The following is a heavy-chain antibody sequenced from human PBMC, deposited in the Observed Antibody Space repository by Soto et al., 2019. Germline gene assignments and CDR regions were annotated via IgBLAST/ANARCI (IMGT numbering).Heavy chain of an antibody. V-gene: IGHV4-34*01. CDR1: GGSFSGYY. D-gene: IGHD6-13*01. Sequence: LPLTCAVYGGSFSGYYWSWIRQPPGKGLEWIGEINHSGSTNYNPSLKSRVTISVDTSKNQFSLKLSSVTAADTAVYYCARGPSGRQRIQSSSWYNSRFDPWGQGTLVPVSS. CDR3: ARGPSGRQRIQSSSWYNSRFDP. CDR2: INHSGST. J-gene: IGHJ5*02.